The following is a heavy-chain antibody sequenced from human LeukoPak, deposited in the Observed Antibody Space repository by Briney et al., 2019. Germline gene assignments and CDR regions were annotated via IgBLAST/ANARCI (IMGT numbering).Heavy chain of an antibody. D-gene: IGHD1-26*01. Sequence: GASVKVSCKASGYTFTSYGISWVRQAPGQGLEWMGWISAYNGNTNYAQKLQGRVTMTTDASTSTAYMELRSLRSDDTAVYYCARDSSGSYYKRYRIGGYYYYYYMDVWGKGTTVTVS. CDR3: ARDSSGSYYKRYRIGGYYYYYYMDV. V-gene: IGHV1-18*01. CDR2: ISAYNGNT. J-gene: IGHJ6*03. CDR1: GYTFTSYG.